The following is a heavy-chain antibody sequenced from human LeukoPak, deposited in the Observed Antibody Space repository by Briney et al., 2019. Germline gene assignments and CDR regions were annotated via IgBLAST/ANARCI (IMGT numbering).Heavy chain of an antibody. J-gene: IGHJ6*02. V-gene: IGHV4-59*01. CDR2: IYYSGST. Sequence: SETLSLTCTVSGGSISSYYWSWIRQPPGKGLEWIGYIYYSGSTNYNPSLKSRVTISVDTSKNQFSLKLSSVTAADTAVYYCARARLPYYYYYGMDVWGQGTTVTVSS. CDR3: ARARLPYYYYYGMDV. CDR1: GGSISSYY.